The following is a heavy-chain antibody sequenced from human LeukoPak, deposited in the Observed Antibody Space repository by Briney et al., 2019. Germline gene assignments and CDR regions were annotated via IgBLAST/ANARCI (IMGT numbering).Heavy chain of an antibody. CDR1: GYTFTSYN. J-gene: IGHJ5*02. D-gene: IGHD1-1*01. CDR3: ASVRYNRNWFDP. Sequence: ASVKVSCKASGYTFTSYNINWVRQATGQGLEWMGWMNPNSGNTGYAQKFQGRVTITRNTSISTAYMELSSLRSEDTAVYYCASVRYNRNWFDPWGQGTLVTVSS. V-gene: IGHV1-8*03. CDR2: MNPNSGNT.